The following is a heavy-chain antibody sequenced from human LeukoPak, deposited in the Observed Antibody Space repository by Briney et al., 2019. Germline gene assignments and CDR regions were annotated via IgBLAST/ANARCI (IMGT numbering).Heavy chain of an antibody. D-gene: IGHD5-12*01. CDR3: ARPAGYSGYDSHFDY. CDR1: GYTFTSYD. Sequence: ASVKVSCKASGYTFTSYDINWVRQATGQGLEWMGWMNPNSGNTGYAQKFQGRVTMTRNTSISTAYMELSSLRSDDTAVYYCARPAGYSGYDSHFDYWGQGTLVTVSS. J-gene: IGHJ4*02. V-gene: IGHV1-8*01. CDR2: MNPNSGNT.